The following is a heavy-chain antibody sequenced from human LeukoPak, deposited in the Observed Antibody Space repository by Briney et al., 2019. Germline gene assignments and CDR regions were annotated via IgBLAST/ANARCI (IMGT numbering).Heavy chain of an antibody. CDR1: GGSISSGSYY. Sequence: PSQTLSLTCTVSGGSISSGSYYWSWIRPHPGKGLEWIGYIYYSGSTYYNPSLKSRVTISVDTSKNQYSLKLSAVTAADTSFYYVARDTRGGMTTVVNGWFDPWGKGTLVTVSS. J-gene: IGHJ5*02. CDR2: IYYSGST. CDR3: ARDTRGGMTTVVNGWFDP. V-gene: IGHV4-31*03. D-gene: IGHD4-23*01.